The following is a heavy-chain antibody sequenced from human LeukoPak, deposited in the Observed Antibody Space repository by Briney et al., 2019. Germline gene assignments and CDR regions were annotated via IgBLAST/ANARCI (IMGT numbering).Heavy chain of an antibody. CDR1: GYTFTSYG. CDR2: ISAYNGNT. J-gene: IGHJ6*02. CDR3: ARDAISRYCSGGSCPQGYYYYGMDV. D-gene: IGHD2-15*01. Sequence: GASVKVSCKASGYTFTSYGISWVRQAPGQGLEWMGWISAYNGNTNYAQKLQGRVTMNTDTSTSTAYMELRSLRSDDTAVYYCARDAISRYCSGGSCPQGYYYYGMDVWGQGTTVTVSS. V-gene: IGHV1-18*01.